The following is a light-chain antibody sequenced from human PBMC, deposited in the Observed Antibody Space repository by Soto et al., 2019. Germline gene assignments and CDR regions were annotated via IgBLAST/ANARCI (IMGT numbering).Light chain of an antibody. CDR1: QSVLYSSNNKNY. CDR3: QQYYSSPFT. CDR2: WAS. Sequence: DIVMTQSPDSLAVSLGERAAINCKSSQSVLYSSNNKNYLAWYQQNPGQPPKLLIYWASTRESGVPDRFSGSGSGTDFTLPISSLQAEDVAVYYCQQYYSSPFTFGPGTKVDIK. V-gene: IGKV4-1*01. J-gene: IGKJ3*01.